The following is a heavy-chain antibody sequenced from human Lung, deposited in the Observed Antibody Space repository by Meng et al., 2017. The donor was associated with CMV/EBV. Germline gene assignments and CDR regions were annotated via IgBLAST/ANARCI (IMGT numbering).Heavy chain of an antibody. J-gene: IGHJ6*02. CDR2: ISWDGGST. CDR3: AKDIFGGSYSSSSDGMDV. CDR1: GFTFDDYA. V-gene: IGHV3-43D*03. D-gene: IGHD6-6*01. Sequence: SXAASGFTFDDYAMHWVRQAPGKGLEWVSLISWDGGSTYYADSVKGRFTISRDNSKNSLYLQMNSLRAEDTALYYCAKDIFGGSYSSSSDGMDVWGQGTXVTVSS.